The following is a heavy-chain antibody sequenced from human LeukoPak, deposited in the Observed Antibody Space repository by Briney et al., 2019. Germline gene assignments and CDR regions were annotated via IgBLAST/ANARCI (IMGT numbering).Heavy chain of an antibody. CDR1: GYTFTGYY. CDR3: AREPWATVINPAFFDF. D-gene: IGHD4-23*01. Sequence: GASVKVSCKASGYTFTGYYMHWVRQAPGQGLEWMGWISTYNGITNYAQKFQGRVTVTTDTSTSTAYMELRSLRSDDTAVYYCAREPWATVINPAFFDFWGQGTLVTVSS. J-gene: IGHJ4*02. V-gene: IGHV1-18*04. CDR2: ISTYNGIT.